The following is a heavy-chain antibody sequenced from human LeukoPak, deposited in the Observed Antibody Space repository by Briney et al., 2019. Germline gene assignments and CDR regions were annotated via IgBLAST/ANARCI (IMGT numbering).Heavy chain of an antibody. J-gene: IGHJ3*02. CDR1: GGSISSYY. CDR3: ASPGWYSSAFDI. Sequence: SETLSLTCTVSGGSISSYYWSWIRQPPGKGLEWIGYIYYSGSTNYNPSLKSRVTISVDTSKNQFSLKLSSVTAADTAVYYCASPGWYSSAFDIWGQGTMVTVSS. CDR2: IYYSGST. D-gene: IGHD6-19*01. V-gene: IGHV4-59*01.